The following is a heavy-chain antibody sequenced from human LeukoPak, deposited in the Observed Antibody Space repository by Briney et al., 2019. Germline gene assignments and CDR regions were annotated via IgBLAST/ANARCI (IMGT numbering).Heavy chain of an antibody. V-gene: IGHV3-48*04. CDR3: ARVVGGMTGADY. CDR2: ISDSGTVI. CDR1: GLTFSSYP. D-gene: IGHD3-9*01. J-gene: IGHJ4*02. Sequence: PGGSLRLSCVASGLTFSSYPMIWVRQAPGKGLESVSYISDSGTVIHYADSVKGRFTLSRDNAKNSLNVQMNSLSAEDTAVYYCARVVGGMTGADYWGQGTLVTVSS.